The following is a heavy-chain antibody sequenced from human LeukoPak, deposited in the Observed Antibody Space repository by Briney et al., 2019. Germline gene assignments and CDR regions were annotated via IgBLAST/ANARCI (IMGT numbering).Heavy chain of an antibody. J-gene: IGHJ5*02. CDR2: IYFTGNT. D-gene: IGHD2-15*01. V-gene: IGHV4-39*01. CDR1: GGSISSSGYY. Sequence: PPETLSLTCTVSGGSISSSGYYWGWIRQPPGKGLEWFGSIYFTGNTYYNPSLKSRVTLSVDTSKNQFSLKLTSVTAADTAVYYCARTLTRSCSGATCYFTWFDPWGQGAPVTVSS. CDR3: ARTLTRSCSGATCYFTWFDP.